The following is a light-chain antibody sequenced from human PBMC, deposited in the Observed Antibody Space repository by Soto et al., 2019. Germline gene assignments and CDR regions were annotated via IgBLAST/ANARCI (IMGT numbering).Light chain of an antibody. J-gene: IGKJ1*01. Sequence: THSPSSLSASIGDSVIITCRASQDIGTYLNWYQHKPGKAPKHLIYAASSLQTGVPSRFTGSGSGTEFTLTIDSLQPEDFGVYYCQQYINWPRTFGQGTKVDI. V-gene: IGKV1-39*01. CDR1: QDIGTY. CDR3: QQYINWPRT. CDR2: AAS.